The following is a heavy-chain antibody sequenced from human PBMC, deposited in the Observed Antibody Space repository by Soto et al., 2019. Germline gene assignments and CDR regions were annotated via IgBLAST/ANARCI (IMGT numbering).Heavy chain of an antibody. CDR1: GGTFSSYA. Sequence: ASVKVSCKASGGTFSSYAISWVRQAPGQGLEWMGGIIPIFGTANYAQKFQGRVTITADESTSTAYMELSSLRSEDTAVYYCARAAANYYDSSGYFSHLGYWGQGTLVTSPQ. D-gene: IGHD3-22*01. CDR3: ARAAANYYDSSGYFSHLGY. CDR2: IIPIFGTA. V-gene: IGHV1-69*13. J-gene: IGHJ4*02.